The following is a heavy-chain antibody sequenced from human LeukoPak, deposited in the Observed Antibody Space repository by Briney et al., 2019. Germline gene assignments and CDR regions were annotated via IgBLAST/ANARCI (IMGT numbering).Heavy chain of an antibody. CDR2: IYHSGST. Sequence: SETLSLTCTVSGGSINSSSYYWGWIRQPPGKGLEWIGSIYHSGSTYYNPSLKSRVTISVDTSKNQFSLKLSSVTAADTAVYYCARDEDVVLQSYFDLWGRGTLVTVSS. CDR3: ARDEDVVLQSYFDL. CDR1: GGSINSSSYY. V-gene: IGHV4-39*07. J-gene: IGHJ2*01. D-gene: IGHD2-15*01.